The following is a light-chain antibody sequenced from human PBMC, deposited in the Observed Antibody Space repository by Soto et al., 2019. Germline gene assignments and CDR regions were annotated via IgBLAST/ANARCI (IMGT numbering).Light chain of an antibody. CDR3: AAWDDSLSGVV. Sequence: QPVLTQPPSASGTPGQRVTISCSGSSSNIGSNYVYWYQPLPGTVPQLLIYRNSERPSGVPDRFSGSKSGTSASLAISGLRSEDEADYYCAAWDDSLSGVVFGGGTKLTVL. J-gene: IGLJ2*01. CDR1: SSNIGSNY. V-gene: IGLV1-47*01. CDR2: RNS.